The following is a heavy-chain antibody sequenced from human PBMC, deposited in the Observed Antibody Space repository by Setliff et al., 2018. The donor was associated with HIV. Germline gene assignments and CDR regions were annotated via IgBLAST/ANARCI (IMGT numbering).Heavy chain of an antibody. V-gene: IGHV4-59*11. J-gene: IGHJ3*01. D-gene: IGHD3-3*01. CDR3: TRGPGVTVPKPVEAFDV. Sequence: KASETLSLTCSVSGATIQYHYWSWIRQSPGKGLEWIGYVDYSGDAEYNPSLQSRATISRDPSKNQVSLKLNSATAADTAVYYCTRGPGVTVPKPVEAFDVWGQGALVTVTS. CDR2: VDYSGDA. CDR1: GATIQYHY.